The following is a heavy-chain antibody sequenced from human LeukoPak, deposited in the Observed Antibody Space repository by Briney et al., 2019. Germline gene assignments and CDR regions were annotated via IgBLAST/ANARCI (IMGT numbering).Heavy chain of an antibody. CDR2: IRYDGSNK. CDR1: GFTFSSYG. V-gene: IGHV3-30*02. J-gene: IGHJ6*03. D-gene: IGHD4-17*01. CDR3: TRDEGAYGDYGGYYYYYMDV. Sequence: GGSLRLSCAASGFTFSSYGMHWVRQAPGKGLEWVAFIRYDGSNKYYADSVKGRFTISRDNSKNTLYLQMNSLKTEDTAVYYCTRDEGAYGDYGGYYYYYMDVWGKGTTVTVSS.